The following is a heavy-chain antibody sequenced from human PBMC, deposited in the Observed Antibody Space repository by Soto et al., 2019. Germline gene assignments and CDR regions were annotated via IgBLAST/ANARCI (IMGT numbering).Heavy chain of an antibody. CDR2: FSGGGST. CDR3: AKALYSGSYHAFDY. D-gene: IGHD1-26*01. J-gene: IGHJ4*02. CDR1: GFTFSSYA. Sequence: GGSLRLSCAASGFTFSSYAMTWVRQAPGKGLESVSGFSGGGSTYYADSVKGRFTISRDNSKNTVYLQMNSLRAEDTAVYYCAKALYSGSYHAFDYWGQGTLVTVSS. V-gene: IGHV3-23*01.